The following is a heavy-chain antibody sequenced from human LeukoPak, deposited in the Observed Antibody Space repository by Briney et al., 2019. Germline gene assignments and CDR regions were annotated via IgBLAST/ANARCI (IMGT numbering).Heavy chain of an antibody. Sequence: PGGSLRLSCAASGFTFSIYAMSWVRQAPGKGLEWVSAISGSGGSTYYADSVKGRFTISRDNSKNTLYLQMNSLRAEDTAVYYCARVAALVSDAFDIWGQGTMVTVSS. CDR2: ISGSGGST. D-gene: IGHD2-15*01. V-gene: IGHV3-23*01. CDR3: ARVAALVSDAFDI. J-gene: IGHJ3*02. CDR1: GFTFSIYA.